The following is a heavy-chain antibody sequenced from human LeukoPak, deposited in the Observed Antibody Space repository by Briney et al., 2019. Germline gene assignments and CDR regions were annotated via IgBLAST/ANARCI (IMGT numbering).Heavy chain of an antibody. CDR3: AREYSSSSGENWFDP. J-gene: IGHJ5*02. Sequence: SETLSLTCAVYGGSFSGYYWSWLRQPPGKGLEWIGEINHSGSTNYNPSLKSRVTISVDTSKNQFSLKLSSVTAADTAVYYCAREYSSSSGENWFDPWGQGTLVTVSS. CDR1: GGSFSGYY. V-gene: IGHV4-34*01. CDR2: INHSGST. D-gene: IGHD6-6*01.